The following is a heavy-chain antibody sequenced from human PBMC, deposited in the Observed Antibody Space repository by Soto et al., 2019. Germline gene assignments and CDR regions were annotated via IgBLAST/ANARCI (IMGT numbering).Heavy chain of an antibody. CDR3: ARDLSGNDY. CDR2: ISPYNGNT. CDR1: GYTFTNYG. V-gene: IGHV1-18*01. J-gene: IGHJ4*02. D-gene: IGHD6-13*01. Sequence: QVQLVQSGAEVKKPGASVKVSCEASGYTFTNYGVSWVRQAPGQGLEWMGWISPYNGNTYYTQKFQGRVIMTTETSTSTAYMELRSLRSDDTALYYCARDLSGNDYWGQGTLVTVSS.